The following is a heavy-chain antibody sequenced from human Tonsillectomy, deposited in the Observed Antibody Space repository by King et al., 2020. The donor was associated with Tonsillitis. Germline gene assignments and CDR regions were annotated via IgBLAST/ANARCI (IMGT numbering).Heavy chain of an antibody. CDR1: GGSISGGDHY. CDR2: IYYSGNT. D-gene: IGHD4-23*01. V-gene: IGHV4-31*02. Sequence: QLQESGPGLVKPSQTLSLICTVSGGSISGGDHYWSWIRLHPGKGLEWIGYIYYSGNTYYNPSLKSRLTISVDTSKNQFSLKLTSVTAADTAVYYCVRYAGGVFDPWGQGTLVTVSS. CDR3: VRYAGGVFDP. J-gene: IGHJ5*02.